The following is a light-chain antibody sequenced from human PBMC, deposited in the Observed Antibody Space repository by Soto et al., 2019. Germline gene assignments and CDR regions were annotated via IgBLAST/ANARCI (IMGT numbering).Light chain of an antibody. Sequence: EIVMTQSPATLPVSPGERATLSCRASQRISNNLAWYQQKPGQAPRLLIFGASYRATGIPARFSGSGSGTEINLTITSRQSEHFAVSYCQQYNSWPRITFGQGTRLEMK. CDR2: GAS. CDR1: QRISNN. J-gene: IGKJ5*01. CDR3: QQYNSWPRIT. V-gene: IGKV3-15*01.